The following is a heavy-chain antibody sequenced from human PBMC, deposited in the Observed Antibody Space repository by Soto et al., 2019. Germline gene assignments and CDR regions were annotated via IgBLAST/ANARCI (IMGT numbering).Heavy chain of an antibody. CDR2: IYYSGST. CDR1: GGSISSGGYY. Sequence: SETLSLTCTVSGGSISSGGYYWSWIRQHPGKGLEWIGYIYYSGSTYYNQSLKSRVTISVDTSKNQFSLKLSSVTAADTAVYFCSRIYCTNGVCYTGLYGMDVWGQGTTVTVSS. CDR3: SRIYCTNGVCYTGLYGMDV. D-gene: IGHD2-8*01. V-gene: IGHV4-31*03. J-gene: IGHJ6*02.